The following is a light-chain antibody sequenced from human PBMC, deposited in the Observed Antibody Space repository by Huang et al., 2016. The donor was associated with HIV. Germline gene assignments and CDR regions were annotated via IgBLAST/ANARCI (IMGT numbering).Light chain of an antibody. V-gene: IGKV1-39*01. J-gene: IGKJ4*01. Sequence: DVQMTQSPASLSGFVVDRVTITCRASQTINAYLHWYQQIPGKAPRLLISGSADLRSGVPSRFSGSGSGADFTLTINSLQPEDSATYFCQQSYRTFHTFGGGTKVEI. CDR1: QTINAY. CDR3: QQSYRTFHT. CDR2: GSA.